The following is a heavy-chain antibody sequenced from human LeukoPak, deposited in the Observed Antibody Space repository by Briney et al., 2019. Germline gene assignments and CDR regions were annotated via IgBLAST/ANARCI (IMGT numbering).Heavy chain of an antibody. J-gene: IGHJ4*02. CDR1: GFTFSSYA. Sequence: GGSLRLSCAASGFTFSSYAMSWVRQVPGKGLEWVANIKPDGSGTYYVDSVKGRFTISRDNAKDSLYLQMNNLRDEDTAVYYCARDGDGYYYWGQGALVTVSS. CDR3: ARDGDGYYY. CDR2: IKPDGSGT. V-gene: IGHV3-7*01. D-gene: IGHD5-18*01.